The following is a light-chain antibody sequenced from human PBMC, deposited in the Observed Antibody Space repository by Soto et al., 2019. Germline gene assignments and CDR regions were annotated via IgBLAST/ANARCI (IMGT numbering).Light chain of an antibody. J-gene: IGLJ1*01. V-gene: IGLV2-8*01. CDR1: NTDVGGYKY. Sequence: QSALTQRPSAAGAPGQSVTISCTGTNTDVGGYKYVSWYQQHPGKAPKLIIYQVNRRPSGVPGRFSGSVSGNTASLTVSGLQAEDEAEYYCDSYAGNNIFLFRRGTKVT. CDR2: QVN. CDR3: DSYAGNNIFL.